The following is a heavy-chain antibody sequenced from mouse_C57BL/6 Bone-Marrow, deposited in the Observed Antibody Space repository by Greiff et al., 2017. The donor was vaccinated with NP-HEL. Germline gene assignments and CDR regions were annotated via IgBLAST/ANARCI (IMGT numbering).Heavy chain of an antibody. CDR2: IHPSDSDT. V-gene: IGHV1-74*01. CDR3: AIERAYGFFAY. CDR1: GYTFTSYW. Sequence: VQLKQPGAELVKPGASVKVSCKASGYTFTSYWMHWVKQRPGQGLEWIGRIHPSDSDTNYNQKFKGKATLTVDKSSSTAYMQLSSLTSEDSAVYYCAIERAYGFFAYWGQGTLVTVSA. D-gene: IGHD1-1*01. J-gene: IGHJ3*01.